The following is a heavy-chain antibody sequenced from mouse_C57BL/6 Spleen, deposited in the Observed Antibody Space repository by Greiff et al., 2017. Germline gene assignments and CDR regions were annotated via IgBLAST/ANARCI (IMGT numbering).Heavy chain of an antibody. CDR1: GYTFTDYN. D-gene: IGHD2-2*01. Sequence: VQLQQSGPELVKPGASVKMSCKASGYTFTDYNMHWVKQSHGKSLEWIGYINPNNGGTSYNQKFKGKATLTVNKSSSTAYMELRSLTSEDAAVYYCAREGLWLRRGDYWGQGTTLTVSS. CDR3: AREGLWLRRGDY. CDR2: INPNNGGT. V-gene: IGHV1-22*01. J-gene: IGHJ2*01.